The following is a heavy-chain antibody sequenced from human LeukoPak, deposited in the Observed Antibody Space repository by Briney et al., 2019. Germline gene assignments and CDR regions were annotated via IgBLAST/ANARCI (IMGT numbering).Heavy chain of an antibody. V-gene: IGHV1-2*02. CDR3: ARAGIVGATWVY. CDR1: GYTFTCYY. J-gene: IGHJ4*02. D-gene: IGHD1-26*01. CDR2: INPNSGGT. Sequence: EASVKVSCKASGYTFTCYYMHWVRQAPGQGLEWVGWINPNSGGTNYAQKFQGRVTMTRDTSISTAYMELSRLRSDDTAVYYCARAGIVGATWVYWGQGTLVTVSS.